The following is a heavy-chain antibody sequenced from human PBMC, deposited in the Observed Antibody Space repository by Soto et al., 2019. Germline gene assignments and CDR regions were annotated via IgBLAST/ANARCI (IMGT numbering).Heavy chain of an antibody. CDR3: AGVEIRAYAMDV. D-gene: IGHD3-10*01. CDR2: IFSNDEK. CDR1: GFSPSNVRMG. V-gene: IGHV2-26*01. Sequence: QVALKESGHVLGKPTETLTLTCTVSGFSPSNVRMGVSWIRQPPGRALEWLAHIFSNDEKSYGTSLQSRITICKDTSKSQVVLTMTNRDPVDTATYYCAGVEIRAYAMDVWGQGTPVTVSS. J-gene: IGHJ6*02.